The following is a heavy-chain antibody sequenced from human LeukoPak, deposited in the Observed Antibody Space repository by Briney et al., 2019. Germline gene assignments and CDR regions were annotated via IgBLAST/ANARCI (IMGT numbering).Heavy chain of an antibody. D-gene: IGHD2-21*02. V-gene: IGHV3-30*04. J-gene: IGHJ3*02. CDR1: GFTFSSYA. Sequence: GRSLRLSCAASGFTFSSYAMHWVRQAPGKGLEWVAVISYDGSNKYYADSVKGRFTISRDNSKNTLYLQMNSLRAEDTAVYYCARDYEYCGGDCSNRWDAFDIWGQGTMVTVSS. CDR3: ARDYEYCGGDCSNRWDAFDI. CDR2: ISYDGSNK.